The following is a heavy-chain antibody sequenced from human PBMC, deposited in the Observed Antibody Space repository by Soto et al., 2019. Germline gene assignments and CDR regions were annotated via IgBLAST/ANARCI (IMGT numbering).Heavy chain of an antibody. Sequence: SETLSLTCAVYGGSFSGYYWSWIRQPPGKGLEWIGEINHSGSTNYNPSLKSRVTISVDTSKNQFSLKLSSVTAADTAVYYCARASRRMDVWGKGTTVTVSS. V-gene: IGHV4-34*01. CDR3: ARASRRMDV. CDR1: GGSFSGYY. J-gene: IGHJ6*04. CDR2: INHSGST.